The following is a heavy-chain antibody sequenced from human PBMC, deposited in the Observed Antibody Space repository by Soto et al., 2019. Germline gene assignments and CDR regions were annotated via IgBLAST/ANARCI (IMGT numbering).Heavy chain of an antibody. D-gene: IGHD3-16*02. J-gene: IGHJ4*02. CDR3: ARDKYYDYVWGSYRAFDY. Sequence: PSETLSLTCAVYGGSFSGYYWSWIRQPPGKGLEWIGEINHSGSTNYNPSLKSRVTISVDTSKNQFSLKLSSVTAADTAVYYCARDKYYDYVWGSYRAFDYWGQGTLVTVSS. CDR1: GGSFSGYY. CDR2: INHSGST. V-gene: IGHV4-34*01.